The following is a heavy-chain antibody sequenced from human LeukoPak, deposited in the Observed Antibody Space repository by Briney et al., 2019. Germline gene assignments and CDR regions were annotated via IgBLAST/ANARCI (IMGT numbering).Heavy chain of an antibody. Sequence: PGGSLRLSCAASGFTFSSYAMSWVRQAPGKGLEWVSGISGSGISTYDADSVKGRFTISRDNSKNTLYLQINSLRAEDTAVYYCAKVGSIQAYYYGMDVWGQGTTVTVSS. J-gene: IGHJ6*02. V-gene: IGHV3-23*01. CDR1: GFTFSSYA. D-gene: IGHD3-10*01. CDR2: ISGSGIST. CDR3: AKVGSIQAYYYGMDV.